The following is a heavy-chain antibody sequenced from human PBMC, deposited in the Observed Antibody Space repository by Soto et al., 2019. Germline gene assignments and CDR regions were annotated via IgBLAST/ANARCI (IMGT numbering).Heavy chain of an antibody. J-gene: IGHJ3*02. D-gene: IGHD6-13*01. CDR1: VGSFNSYF. Sequence: SETLSFTCAVYVGSFNSYFWNLVRQPPGKGLECIWEVTPGGRSNYNPSLKSRVTISKDTSKNQFSLEVNSVTAADTAVYYCTTSGRSWPDSFAIWGQGAIVTVSS. CDR2: VTPGGRS. CDR3: TTSGRSWPDSFAI. V-gene: IGHV4-34*01.